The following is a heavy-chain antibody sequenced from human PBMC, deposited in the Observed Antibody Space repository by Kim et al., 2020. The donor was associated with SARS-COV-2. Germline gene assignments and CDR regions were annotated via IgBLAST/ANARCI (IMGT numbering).Heavy chain of an antibody. CDR1: GFSFSSHW. Sequence: GGSLRLSCAASGFSFSSHWMYWVRQAPGKGLLWVSRINSDGSTTNYADSVKGRFTISRDNAKNTLYLQMNSLRTEDTAVYYCVPNGSGSNYWGQGTLVTVSS. CDR3: VPNGSGSNY. CDR2: INSDGSTT. J-gene: IGHJ4*02. D-gene: IGHD3-10*01. V-gene: IGHV3-74*01.